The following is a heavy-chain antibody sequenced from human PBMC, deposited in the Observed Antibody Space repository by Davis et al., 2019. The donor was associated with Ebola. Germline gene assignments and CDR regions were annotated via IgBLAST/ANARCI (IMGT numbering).Heavy chain of an antibody. D-gene: IGHD3-9*01. J-gene: IGHJ6*02. Sequence: ASVKVSCKASGYTFSEYYIHWVQGAPGKGLEWVGFVNPKDGRTVYAEKFKDRVSITADKSTDTVHMELSSLTYEDTAVYYCSTLDILTAYIPYAMDVWGQGTTVTVS. V-gene: IGHV1-69-2*01. CDR1: GYTFSEYY. CDR2: VNPKDGRT. CDR3: STLDILTAYIPYAMDV.